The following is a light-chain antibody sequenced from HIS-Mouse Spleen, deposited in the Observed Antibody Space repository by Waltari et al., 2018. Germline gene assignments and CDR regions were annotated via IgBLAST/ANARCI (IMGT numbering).Light chain of an antibody. J-gene: IGLJ2*01. Sequence: QSALTQPASVSGSPGQSITISCPGTSSDVGSYNLVSWYQQHPGNTPKLMIYEGSKRPSGVSNRFSGSKSGNTASLTISGLQAEDEADYYCCSYAGSSTFEVFGGGTKLTVL. CDR3: CSYAGSSTFEV. CDR1: SSDVGSYNL. V-gene: IGLV2-23*03. CDR2: EGS.